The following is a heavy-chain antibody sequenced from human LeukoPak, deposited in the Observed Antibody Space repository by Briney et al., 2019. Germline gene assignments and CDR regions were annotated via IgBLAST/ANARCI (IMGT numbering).Heavy chain of an antibody. CDR3: AREDRIAAAGPPDWFDP. V-gene: IGHV1-69*01. CDR1: GGTFSSYA. Sequence: GSSVKVSCKASGGTFSSYAISWVRQPPGQGLEWMGGIIPIFGTANYAQKFQGRVTITADESTSTAYMELSSLRSEDTAVYYCAREDRIAAAGPPDWFDPWGQGTLVTVSS. J-gene: IGHJ5*02. CDR2: IIPIFGTA. D-gene: IGHD6-13*01.